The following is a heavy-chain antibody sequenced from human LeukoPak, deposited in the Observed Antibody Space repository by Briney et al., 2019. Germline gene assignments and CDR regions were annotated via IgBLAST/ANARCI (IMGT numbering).Heavy chain of an antibody. CDR3: ARDPADSSSPRDLRFDP. D-gene: IGHD6-13*01. Sequence: PGASVTDSCKASGYTFTSYGISWVRQAPGQGLEWMGWISAYNGNTNYAQKLQGRVTMTTDTSTSTAYMELRSLRSDDTAVYYCARDPADSSSPRDLRFDPWGQGTLVTVSS. CDR2: ISAYNGNT. J-gene: IGHJ5*02. V-gene: IGHV1-18*01. CDR1: GYTFTSYG.